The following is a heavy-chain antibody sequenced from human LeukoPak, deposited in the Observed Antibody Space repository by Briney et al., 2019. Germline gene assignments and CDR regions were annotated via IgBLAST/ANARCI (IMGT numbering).Heavy chain of an antibody. CDR3: AGDALSSSWYPTQRRSRYFNY. V-gene: IGHV4-30-2*02. CDR2: IYHSGST. D-gene: IGHD6-13*01. Sequence: SETLSLTCTVSGGSISSGGYYWSWIRQPPGKGLEWIGYIYHSGSTYYNPSLKSRVTISVDSSKNQFSLKLSSVTAADTAVYYCAGDALSSSWYPTQRRSRYFNYWGQGTLVTVSS. CDR1: GGSISSGGYY. J-gene: IGHJ4*02.